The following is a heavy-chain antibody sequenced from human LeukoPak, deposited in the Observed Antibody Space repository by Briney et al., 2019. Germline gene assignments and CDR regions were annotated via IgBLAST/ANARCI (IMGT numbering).Heavy chain of an antibody. CDR1: GGSVSSGSYY. CDR2: MYYSGTT. J-gene: IGHJ5*02. CDR3: VRCGAVPRWFDP. V-gene: IGHV4-61*01. Sequence: PSETLSLTCTVSGGSVSSGSYYWSWIRQPPGKGLEWIGYMYYSGTTYYNPSLKGRVTISVDTSKSQFSLKLSSVTAADTAMYYCVRCGAVPRWFDPRGQGTLVIVSS. D-gene: IGHD4-11*01.